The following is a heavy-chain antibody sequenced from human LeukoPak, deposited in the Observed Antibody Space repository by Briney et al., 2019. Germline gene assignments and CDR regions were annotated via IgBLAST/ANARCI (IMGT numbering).Heavy chain of an antibody. D-gene: IGHD3-16*01. Sequence: PSETLSLTCTVSGYSISSGYYWGGIRQPPGKGLEWIGNIYRTGSTYYNPSLRSRVTISVDTSKNQFSLMLSSVTAADTAVYYCAREGGDYWGQGTLVTVSS. CDR2: IYRTGST. V-gene: IGHV4-38-2*02. CDR3: AREGGDY. CDR1: GYSISSGYY. J-gene: IGHJ4*02.